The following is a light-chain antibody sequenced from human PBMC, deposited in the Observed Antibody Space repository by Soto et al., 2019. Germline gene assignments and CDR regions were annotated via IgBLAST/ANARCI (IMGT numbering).Light chain of an antibody. J-gene: IGKJ2*01. CDR1: QSLSYW. Sequence: DIQMTQSPSTLSASVGDTVTITFRASQSLSYWLAWYQQKPEQAPKLLIHKASTLESGVPSRFSGSGSETAFTLNTSSLQPYDFATYYWQQYYRFPYTFGQGTKLEIK. CDR2: KAS. CDR3: QQYYRFPYT. V-gene: IGKV1-5*03.